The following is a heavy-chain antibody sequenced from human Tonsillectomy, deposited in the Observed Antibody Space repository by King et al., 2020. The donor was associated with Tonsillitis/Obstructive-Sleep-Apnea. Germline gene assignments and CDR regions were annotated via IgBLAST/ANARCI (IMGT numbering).Heavy chain of an antibody. Sequence: VQLVPSGAEVKKPGASVKVSCKASGSTFTSYYMHWVRQAPGQGLAWMGIINPSGGSTSYAQKFQGRVTMTRDTSTSTVYMELSSLRSEDTAVYYCAFAAGDAFDIWGQGTMVTVSS. CDR2: INPSGGST. CDR1: GSTFTSYY. J-gene: IGHJ3*02. D-gene: IGHD6-13*01. CDR3: AFAAGDAFDI. V-gene: IGHV1-46*01.